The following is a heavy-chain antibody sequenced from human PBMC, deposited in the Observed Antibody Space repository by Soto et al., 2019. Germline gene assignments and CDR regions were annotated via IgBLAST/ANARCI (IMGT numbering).Heavy chain of an antibody. D-gene: IGHD3-3*01. CDR2: IIPIFGTA. CDR1: GGTFSSYA. CDR3: ARDDSRITIFGVVRSGAFDY. V-gene: IGHV1-69*01. Sequence: QVQLVQSGAEVKKPGSSVKVSCKASGGTFSSYAISWVRQAPGQGLEWMGGIIPIFGTANYAQKFQGRVTITADVSTSTAYMELSSLRSEDTAVYYCARDDSRITIFGVVRSGAFDYWGQGTLVTVSS. J-gene: IGHJ4*02.